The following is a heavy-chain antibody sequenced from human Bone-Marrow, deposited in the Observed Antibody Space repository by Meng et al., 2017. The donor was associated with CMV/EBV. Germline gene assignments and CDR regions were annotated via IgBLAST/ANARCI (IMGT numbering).Heavy chain of an antibody. Sequence: GESLKISCAASGFTFSSYWMHWVRQAPGKGLVWVSRINSDGSSTSYADSVKGRFTISRDNAKNTLYLQMNSLRAEDTAVYYCARGGEESGSYYGYFDYWGQGTLVTVSS. CDR3: ARGGEESGSYYGYFDY. V-gene: IGHV3-74*01. CDR1: GFTFSSYW. J-gene: IGHJ4*02. D-gene: IGHD1-26*01. CDR2: INSDGSST.